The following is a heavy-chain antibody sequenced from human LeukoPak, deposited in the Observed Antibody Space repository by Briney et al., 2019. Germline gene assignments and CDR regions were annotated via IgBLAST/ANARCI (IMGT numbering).Heavy chain of an antibody. J-gene: IGHJ5*02. CDR2: IKQDGSET. D-gene: IGHD4-17*01. CDR3: ARDRYGDYGVPWFDP. Sequence: GGSLRLSCEVSTFTFNSYWFSWVRQAPGKGLERVANIKQDGSETNYVDSVKGRFSISRDNAKNSVYLQMHSLRAEDTAVYYCARDRYGDYGVPWFDPWGQGTLVTVSS. V-gene: IGHV3-7*01. CDR1: TFTFNSYW.